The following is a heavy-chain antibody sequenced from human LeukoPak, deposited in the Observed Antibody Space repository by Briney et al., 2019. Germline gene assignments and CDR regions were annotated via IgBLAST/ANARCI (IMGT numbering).Heavy chain of an antibody. CDR3: ARVGIAAAGTIDVDY. V-gene: IGHV1-18*01. CDR2: ISAYNGNT. CDR1: GYSFTSYG. J-gene: IGHJ4*02. D-gene: IGHD6-13*01. Sequence: AAVKVSCKASGYSFTSYGISWVRQAPGQGLEWMGWISAYNGNTNYAQKLQGRVTMTTDTSTSTAYMELRSLRSDDAAVYYCARVGIAAAGTIDVDYWGQGTLVTVSS.